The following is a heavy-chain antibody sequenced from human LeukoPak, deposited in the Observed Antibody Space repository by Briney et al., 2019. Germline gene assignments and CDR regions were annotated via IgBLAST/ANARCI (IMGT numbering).Heavy chain of an antibody. Sequence: PGGSLRLSCAASGFTFSSYAMHWVRQAPGKGLEGVAVISYDGSNKYYADSVTGRFTISRDNSKNTLYLQMNSLRAEDTAVYYCARDGNTYYYYYYMDVWGKGPTVTVSS. J-gene: IGHJ6*03. D-gene: IGHD1/OR15-1a*01. CDR1: GFTFSSYA. CDR3: ARDGNTYYYYYYMDV. CDR2: ISYDGSNK. V-gene: IGHV3-30*01.